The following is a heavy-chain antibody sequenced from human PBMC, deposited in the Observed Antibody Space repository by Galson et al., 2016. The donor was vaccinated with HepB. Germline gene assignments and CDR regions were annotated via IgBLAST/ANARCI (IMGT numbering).Heavy chain of an antibody. Sequence: SVKVSCKVSGYTPTELSMHWVRQAPGKGLEWMGGFDPEDAETIYAQKFQGRVTMTEDTSTDTAYMELSNLRSEDTAVYYCATDLWLTGWEALRTTYWGQGTLVTVSS. D-gene: IGHD1-26*01. CDR1: GYTPTELS. CDR3: ATDLWLTGWEALRTTY. CDR2: FDPEDAET. J-gene: IGHJ4*02. V-gene: IGHV1-24*01.